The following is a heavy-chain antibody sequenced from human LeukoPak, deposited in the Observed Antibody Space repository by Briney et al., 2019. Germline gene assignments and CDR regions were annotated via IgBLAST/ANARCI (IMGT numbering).Heavy chain of an antibody. CDR2: ISPSGTTM. Sequence: GGSLRLSCAASGFTFSSYEMNWVRQAPGKGLEWVSYISPSGTTMHYADSVKGRFTISRDNAKNSLYLQMNSLRDEDTAVYYCVRDRFRGDGAHGGGAFDIWGQGTMATVSS. V-gene: IGHV3-48*03. D-gene: IGHD3-16*01. CDR1: GFTFSSYE. CDR3: VRDRFRGDGAHGGGAFDI. J-gene: IGHJ3*02.